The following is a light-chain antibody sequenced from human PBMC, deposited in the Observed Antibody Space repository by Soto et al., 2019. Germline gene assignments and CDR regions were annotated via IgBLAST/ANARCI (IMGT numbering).Light chain of an antibody. CDR2: EVS. CDR1: SSDIGAYNY. J-gene: IGLJ1*01. CDR3: SSYTSTRSYV. Sequence: QSVLTQPASVSGSPGQSITISCTGTSSDIGAYNYVSWYQQHPGKAPKLMIYEVSNRPSGISNRFSGSKSGNTASLTISGLQADDEADYYCSSYTSTRSYVLGTGNKVTVL. V-gene: IGLV2-14*01.